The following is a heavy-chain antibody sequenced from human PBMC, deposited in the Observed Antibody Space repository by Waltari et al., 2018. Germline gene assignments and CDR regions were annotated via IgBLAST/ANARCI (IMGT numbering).Heavy chain of an antibody. V-gene: IGHV3-7*01. CDR2: IRQDGLEK. D-gene: IGHD1-26*01. Sequence: EVQLVESGGGLVQPGGSLRLSCAASGFSFSDYWMSWVRQPPGKGLEWVANIRQDGLEKYYLDSVKGRFTISRDNAKNSLYLEMDSLRAEDTAVFYCARDKRMGPTLFDYWGQGALVTVSS. CDR3: ARDKRMGPTLFDY. J-gene: IGHJ4*02. CDR1: GFSFSDYW.